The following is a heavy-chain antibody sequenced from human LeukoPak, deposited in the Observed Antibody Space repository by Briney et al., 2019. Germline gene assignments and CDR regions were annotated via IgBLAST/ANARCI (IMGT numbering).Heavy chain of an antibody. CDR2: ISSSSSYI. J-gene: IGHJ3*02. CDR1: GFTFSSYS. CDR3: ARRYCSSTSCYVGSDI. Sequence: GGSLRLSCAASGFTFSSYSMNWVRQAPGKGLEWVSSISSSSSYIYYADSVKGRFTISRDNAKNSLYLQMNSLRAEDTAVYYCARRYCSSTSCYVGSDIWGQGTMVTVSS. D-gene: IGHD2-2*01. V-gene: IGHV3-21*01.